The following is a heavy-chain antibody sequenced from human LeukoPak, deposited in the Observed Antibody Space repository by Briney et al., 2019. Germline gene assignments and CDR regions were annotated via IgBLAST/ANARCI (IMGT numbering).Heavy chain of an antibody. CDR2: IIPIFGTA. CDR1: GGTFSSYA. CDR3: AREGYCSGGSCFDY. D-gene: IGHD2-15*01. V-gene: IGHV1-69*06. Sequence: SVKVSCKASGGTFSSYAISWVRQAPGQGLEWMGGIIPIFGTANYAQKFQGRVTITADKSTSTAYMELSSLRSEDTAVYYCAREGYCSGGSCFDYWGQGTLVAVSS. J-gene: IGHJ4*02.